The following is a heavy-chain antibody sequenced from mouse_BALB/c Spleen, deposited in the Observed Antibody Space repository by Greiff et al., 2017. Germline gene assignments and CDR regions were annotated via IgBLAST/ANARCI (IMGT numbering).Heavy chain of an antibody. CDR1: GFTFSSYA. CDR3: ARGGGGDYYGSSPAWFAY. J-gene: IGHJ3*01. CDR2: ISSGGST. V-gene: IGHV5-6-5*01. D-gene: IGHD1-1*01. Sequence: EVKVEESGGGLVKPGGSLKLSCAASGFTFSSYAMSWVRQTPEKRLEWVASISSGGSTYYPDSVKGRFTISRDNARNILYLQMSSLRSEDTAMYYCARGGGGDYYGSSPAWFAYWGQGTLVTVSA.